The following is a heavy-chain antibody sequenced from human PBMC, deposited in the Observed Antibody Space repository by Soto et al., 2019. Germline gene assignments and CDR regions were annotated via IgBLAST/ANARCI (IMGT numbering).Heavy chain of an antibody. Sequence: EVQLVETGGGLIQPGGSLRLSCAASGFTVSSNYMSWVRQAPGKGLEWVSVIYSGGSTYYADSVKGRFTISRDNSKNTLYLQMNSLRAEDTAVYYCARTPRGDGWLPPQNYYYGMDVWGQGTTVTVSS. CDR3: ARTPRGDGWLPPQNYYYGMDV. CDR2: IYSGGST. CDR1: GFTVSSNY. D-gene: IGHD5-12*01. J-gene: IGHJ6*02. V-gene: IGHV3-53*02.